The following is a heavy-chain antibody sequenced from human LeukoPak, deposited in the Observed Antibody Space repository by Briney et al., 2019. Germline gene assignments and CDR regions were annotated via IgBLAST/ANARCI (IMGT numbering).Heavy chain of an antibody. D-gene: IGHD6-19*01. CDR3: ARDRSIAVAGYAGFDY. J-gene: IGHJ4*02. CDR1: GGTFSSYA. CDR2: IIPIFGTA. V-gene: IGHV1-69*01. Sequence: ALVKVSCKASGGTFSSYAISWVRQAPGQGLEWMGGIIPIFGTANYAQKFQGRVTITADESTSTAYMELSSLRSEDTAVYYCARDRSIAVAGYAGFDYWGQGTLVTVSS.